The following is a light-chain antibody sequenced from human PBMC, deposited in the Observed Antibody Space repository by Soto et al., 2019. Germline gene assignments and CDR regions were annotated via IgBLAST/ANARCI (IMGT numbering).Light chain of an antibody. CDR3: QQYGRSPST. CDR2: GAS. V-gene: IGKV3-20*01. CDR1: QSVSNNY. J-gene: IGKJ4*01. Sequence: EVVLTQSPATLSLPPGERATLSCRASQSVSNNYLAWYQQKPGQAPRLLIYGASSRATGIPDRFSGSGSGTDFTLTISRLEPEDFAVYYCQQYGRSPSTFGGGTKVDIK.